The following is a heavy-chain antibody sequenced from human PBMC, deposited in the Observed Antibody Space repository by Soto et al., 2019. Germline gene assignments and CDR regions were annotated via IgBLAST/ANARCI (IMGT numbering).Heavy chain of an antibody. CDR2: ISYSGTS. V-gene: IGHV4-39*01. J-gene: IGHJ6*02. D-gene: IGHD2-2*03. CDR1: GGTSIDDTYY. CDR3: ARLNGYCVSTSCHGYYGMDV. Sequence: SETHSLTCTVSGGTSIDDTYYWGWIRKPPGKGLEWIGSISYSGTSSYNPSLKSRVTMSVDTSMSEFSLRLRSVTAADTAVYYCARLNGYCVSTSCHGYYGMDVWGQGTTVTVSS.